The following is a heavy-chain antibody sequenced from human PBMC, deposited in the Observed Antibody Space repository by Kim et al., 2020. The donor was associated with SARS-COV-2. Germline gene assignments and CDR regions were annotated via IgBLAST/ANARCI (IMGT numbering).Heavy chain of an antibody. D-gene: IGHD5-12*01. CDR3: AKDPRGYGGSPFDY. J-gene: IGHJ4*02. Sequence: LSLTCAASGFAFSGHAIIWVRQAPGKGLEWVSAINGNGADTYYADSVKGRFTISRDNSKNTAYLQLNGLRADDTAVYYCAKDPRGYGGSPFDYWGQG. CDR1: GFAFSGHA. V-gene: IGHV3-23*01. CDR2: INGNGADT.